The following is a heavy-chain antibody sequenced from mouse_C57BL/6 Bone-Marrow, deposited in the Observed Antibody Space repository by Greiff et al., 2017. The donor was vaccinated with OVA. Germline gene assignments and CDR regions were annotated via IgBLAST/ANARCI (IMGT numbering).Heavy chain of an antibody. CDR2: IDPSDSYT. Sequence: VQLQEPGAELVMPGASVKLSCKASGYTFTSYWMHWVKQRPGQGLEWIGEIDPSDSYTNYNQKFKGKSTLTVDKSSSTAYMQLSSLTSEDSAVYYCARIFDGYYVLDDWGQGTTLTVSS. J-gene: IGHJ2*01. V-gene: IGHV1-69*01. D-gene: IGHD2-3*01. CDR3: ARIFDGYYVLDD. CDR1: GYTFTSYW.